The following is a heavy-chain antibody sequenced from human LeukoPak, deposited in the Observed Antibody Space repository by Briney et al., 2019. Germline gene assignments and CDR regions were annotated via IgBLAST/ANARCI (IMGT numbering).Heavy chain of an antibody. CDR2: ISGDNPGT. J-gene: IGHJ4*02. CDR1: GFTFSTYA. V-gene: IGHV3-23*01. D-gene: IGHD2-15*01. Sequence: GGSLRLSCAASGFTFSTYAMSWVRQTPGKGLEWVAAISGDNPGTYHANSVKGRFTISRDNSKNTLHLQMSGLRAEDTARYYCAKAPVGHCSGAFCYHFDSWGQGTLVTVST. CDR3: AKAPVGHCSGAFCYHFDS.